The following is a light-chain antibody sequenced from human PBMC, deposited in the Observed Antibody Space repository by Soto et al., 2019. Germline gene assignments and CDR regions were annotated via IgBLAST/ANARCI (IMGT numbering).Light chain of an antibody. CDR1: SSNVGSNT. V-gene: IGLV1-44*01. CDR2: SND. J-gene: IGLJ2*01. Sequence: QSVLTQPPSASGTPGQRVTISCSGSSSNVGSNTVNWYQQFPGTAPKLLIHSNDERPSGVPDRFSGSNSGTSASLAISGLQSEDEADYYCAVWDDSLNGVVLGGGTQLTVL. CDR3: AVWDDSLNGVV.